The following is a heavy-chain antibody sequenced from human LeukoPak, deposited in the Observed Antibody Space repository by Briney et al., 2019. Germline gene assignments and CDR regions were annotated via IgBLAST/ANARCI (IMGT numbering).Heavy chain of an antibody. CDR1: GFTFSNYA. D-gene: IGHD6-13*01. CDR3: AKQSAGSAAWYSLHYDF. J-gene: IGHJ4*02. CDR2: VDGGGGGT. Sequence: GGSLRLSCAASGFTFSNYAMTWVRQAPGRGLEWASSVDGGGGGTYYADSVKGRFTISRDNSKDTLYLQMNGLRAEDTAVYFCAKQSAGSAAWYSLHYDFWGQGTLVTVSS. V-gene: IGHV3-23*01.